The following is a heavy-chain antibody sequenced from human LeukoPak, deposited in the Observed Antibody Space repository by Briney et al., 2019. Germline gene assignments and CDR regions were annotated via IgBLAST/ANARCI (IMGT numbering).Heavy chain of an antibody. CDR3: ARVIVVIPGTNVWFDP. Sequence: ASVKVSCKASGYTFTSYDINWVRQATGQGLEWMGWMNPNSGNTGYAQKFQGRVTITRNTSISTAYMELSSLRSEDTAVYYCARVIVVIPGTNVWFDPWGQGTLVTVSS. V-gene: IGHV1-8*01. CDR1: GYTFTSYD. CDR2: MNPNSGNT. D-gene: IGHD2-2*01. J-gene: IGHJ5*02.